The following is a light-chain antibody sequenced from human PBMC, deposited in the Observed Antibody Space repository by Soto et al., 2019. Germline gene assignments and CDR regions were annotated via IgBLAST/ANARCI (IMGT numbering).Light chain of an antibody. CDR2: ANN. CDR1: GSNIGAGYN. V-gene: IGLV1-40*01. CDR3: QSYDSSLSKV. Sequence: QSVLTQPPSVSGAPGQKVSISCTGSGSNIGAGYNVHWYQQVPGTAPKLLIFANNNRPSGVPDRFSASKSGTSASLVITGVQAEDEADYYCQSYDSSLSKVXGSGTKVTVL. J-gene: IGLJ1*01.